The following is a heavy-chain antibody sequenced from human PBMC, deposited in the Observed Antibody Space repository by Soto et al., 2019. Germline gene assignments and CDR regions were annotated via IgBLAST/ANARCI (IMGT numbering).Heavy chain of an antibody. CDR2: METKAGNR. Sequence: QVQLVQSGAEVKKPGASVKVSCRASGYTFLDHEINWVRQGAGQGLEWMGWMETKAGNRGYAEKFEGRVTMTRDTATNTAYLELSSLTSDDTAVYYCARGGPLDRRFDPWGKGTLVTVSS. J-gene: IGHJ5*02. CDR3: ARGGPLDRRFDP. CDR1: GYTFLDHE. D-gene: IGHD3-3*01. V-gene: IGHV1-8*01.